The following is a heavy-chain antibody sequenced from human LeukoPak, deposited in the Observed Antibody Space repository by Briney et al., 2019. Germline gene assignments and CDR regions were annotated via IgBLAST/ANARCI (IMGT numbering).Heavy chain of an antibody. Sequence: SETLSLTCTVSGGSISTYYWSWIRQPPGKGLEWIGYIYYSGNSNYNPSLKSRVTISIDTSKNQFSLKLSSVTAADTAVYYCAGLGASGNGYLSWFDPWGQGTLVTVSS. CDR3: AGLGASGNGYLSWFDP. D-gene: IGHD3-22*01. CDR2: IYYSGNS. CDR1: GGSISTYY. V-gene: IGHV4-59*01. J-gene: IGHJ5*02.